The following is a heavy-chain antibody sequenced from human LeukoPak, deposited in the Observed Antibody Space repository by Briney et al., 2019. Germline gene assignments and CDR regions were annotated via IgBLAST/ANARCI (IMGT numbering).Heavy chain of an antibody. CDR1: DDSISDYY. J-gene: IGHJ4*02. CDR3: TRGAGWLIDY. CDR2: FYNSGRS. D-gene: IGHD3-16*01. V-gene: IGHV4-59*01. Sequence: PETLSLTCTVSDDSISDYYRGWIRQPPGKGLEWIGYFYNSGRSTYNPSLKSRVTISADTSKNHFSLKLNSVTTADTAVYYCTRGAGWLIDYWGQGILVTVSS.